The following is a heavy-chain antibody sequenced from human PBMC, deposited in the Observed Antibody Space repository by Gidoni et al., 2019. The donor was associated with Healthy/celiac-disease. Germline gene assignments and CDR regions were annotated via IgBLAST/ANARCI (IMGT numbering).Heavy chain of an antibody. Sequence: EVQLVETGGGLVKPGGALRLACAAYGFTVRSYSMNWVRPAPGKGLEWVSSISSSSSYIYYADSVKGRFTISRDNAKNSLYLQMNSLRAEDTAVYYCARDSHKYYGDYGGSDYWGQGTLVTVSS. CDR1: GFTVRSYS. D-gene: IGHD4-17*01. CDR3: ARDSHKYYGDYGGSDY. V-gene: IGHV3-21*01. CDR2: ISSSSSYI. J-gene: IGHJ4*02.